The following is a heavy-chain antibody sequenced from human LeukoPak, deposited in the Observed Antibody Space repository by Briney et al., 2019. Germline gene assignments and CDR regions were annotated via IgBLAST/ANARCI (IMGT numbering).Heavy chain of an antibody. D-gene: IGHD6-19*01. CDR2: VYYTGST. CDR1: GGSMSSYY. V-gene: IGHV4-59*01. J-gene: IGHJ4*02. CDR3: ARGPSGWYPPYFDS. Sequence: PSETLSLTCTVSGGSMSSYYWSWIRQSPGKGLEWIGYVYYTGSTSYSPSLQGRVAISVDTSRNQFSLRLTSVTAADTAVYYCARGPSGWYPPYFDSWGQGTLVTVSS.